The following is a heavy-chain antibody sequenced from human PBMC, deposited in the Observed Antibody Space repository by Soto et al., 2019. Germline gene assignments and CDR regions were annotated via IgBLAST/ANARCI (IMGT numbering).Heavy chain of an antibody. D-gene: IGHD3-16*01. Sequence: PGESLKISCAASGFTFSSYAMSWVRQAPGKGLEWVSAISGSGGSTYYADSVKGRFTISRDNSKNTLYLQMNSLRAEDTAVYYCAKDLAALRKNWFDPWGQGTLVTVSS. V-gene: IGHV3-23*01. CDR1: GFTFSSYA. CDR2: ISGSGGST. J-gene: IGHJ5*02. CDR3: AKDLAALRKNWFDP.